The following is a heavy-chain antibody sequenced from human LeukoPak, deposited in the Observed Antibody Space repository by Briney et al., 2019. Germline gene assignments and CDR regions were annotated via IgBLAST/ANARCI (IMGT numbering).Heavy chain of an antibody. CDR3: ARGFHPNYYGSGSYGDY. J-gene: IGHJ4*02. CDR2: IKQSGGT. D-gene: IGHD3-10*01. CDR1: GDSKSYHK. Sequence: PSETLSLTCTVSGDSKSYHKWSWIRQSPGKRLEWIGYIKQSGGTNYNPSLKSRVTISVDTSKNQFSLKLSSVTAADTAVYYCARGFHPNYYGSGSYGDYWGQGTLVTVSS. V-gene: IGHV4-59*11.